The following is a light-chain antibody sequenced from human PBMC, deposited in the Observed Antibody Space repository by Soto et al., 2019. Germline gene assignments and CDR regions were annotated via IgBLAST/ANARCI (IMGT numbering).Light chain of an antibody. CDR3: QQSYSTPT. CDR2: AAS. CDR1: QSISNY. V-gene: IGKV1-39*01. Sequence: DIQMTQSPSSLSASVGDRVTITCRASQSISNYLNWYQQKPGKAPKLLIYAASSLQSGVPSRFSGSGSGTDFTRTISSLQPEVFATDYCQQSYSTPTFGQGTKLEIK. J-gene: IGKJ2*01.